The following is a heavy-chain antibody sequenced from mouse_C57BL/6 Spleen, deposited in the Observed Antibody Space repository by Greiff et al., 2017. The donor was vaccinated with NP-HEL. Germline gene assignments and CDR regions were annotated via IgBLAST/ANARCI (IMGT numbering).Heavy chain of an antibody. J-gene: IGHJ2*01. CDR1: GFSLTSYG. CDR3: AKNYGFYGSSLDY. D-gene: IGHD1-1*01. Sequence: QVQLQQSGPGLVQPSQSLSITCTVSGFSLTSYGVHWVRQSPGKGLEWLGVIWRGGSTDYNAAFMSRLSITKDNSKSHVFFKMNSLQADDTAIYYCAKNYGFYGSSLDYWGQGTTLTVSS. CDR2: IWRGGST. V-gene: IGHV2-5*01.